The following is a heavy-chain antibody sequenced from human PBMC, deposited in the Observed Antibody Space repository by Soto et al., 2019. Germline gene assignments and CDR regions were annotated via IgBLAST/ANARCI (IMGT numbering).Heavy chain of an antibody. V-gene: IGHV3-21*01. CDR3: ASFNFWSGYYSDY. J-gene: IGHJ4*02. CDR2: ISSSSSYI. CDR1: GFTFSSYS. Sequence: GGSLRLSCAASGFTFSSYSMNWVRQAPGKGLEWVSSISSSSSYIYYADSVKGRFTISRDNAKNSLYLQMKSLRAEDTAVYYCASFNFWSGYYSDYWGQGTLVTVSS. D-gene: IGHD3-3*01.